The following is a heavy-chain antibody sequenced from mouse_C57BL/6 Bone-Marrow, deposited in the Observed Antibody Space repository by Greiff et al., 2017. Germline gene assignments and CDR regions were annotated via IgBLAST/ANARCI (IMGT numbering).Heavy chain of an antibody. J-gene: IGHJ2*01. CDR2: INPGSGGT. V-gene: IGHV1-54*01. Sequence: QVQLQQSGAELVRPGTSVKVSCKASGYAFTNYLIEWVKQRPGQGLEWIGVINPGSGGTNYNEKFQGKETLTADKSSSTAYLQLSSLTSEDSAVYYCARGYTSGWYFDYWGQGTTLTVSS. CDR3: ARGYTSGWYFDY. D-gene: IGHD2-2*01. CDR1: GYAFTNYL.